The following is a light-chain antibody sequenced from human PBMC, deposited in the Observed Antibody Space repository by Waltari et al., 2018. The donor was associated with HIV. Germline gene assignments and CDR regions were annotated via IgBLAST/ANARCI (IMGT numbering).Light chain of an antibody. Sequence: QSALTQPPSASGSPGPSVPISCTGTISDVGGYHYVSWSQQHPGKAPKLMIYEVSKRPSGVPDRFSGSKSGNTASLTVSGLQAEDEADYYCSSYAGSNNLVFGGGTKLTVL. J-gene: IGLJ2*01. CDR1: ISDVGGYHY. V-gene: IGLV2-8*01. CDR2: EVS. CDR3: SSYAGSNNLV.